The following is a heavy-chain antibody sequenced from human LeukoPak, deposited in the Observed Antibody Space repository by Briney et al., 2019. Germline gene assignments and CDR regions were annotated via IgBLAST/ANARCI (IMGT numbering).Heavy chain of an antibody. CDR3: ARFTIVAAAGLDP. CDR2: IYYSGST. J-gene: IGHJ5*02. D-gene: IGHD6-13*01. V-gene: IGHV4-30-4*02. CDR1: GGSISSGDYY. Sequence: SETLSLTCTVSGGSISSGDYYWSWIRQPPGKGLEWIGYIYYSGSTYYNPSLKSRVTISVDTSKNQSSLKLSSVTAADTAVYYCARFTIVAAAGLDPWGQGTLVTVSS.